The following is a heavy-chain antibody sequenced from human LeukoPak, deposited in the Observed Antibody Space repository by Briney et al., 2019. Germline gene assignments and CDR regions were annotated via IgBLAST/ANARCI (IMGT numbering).Heavy chain of an antibody. J-gene: IGHJ4*02. CDR2: IIPIFGTE. CDR3: AIRMSGGPFDY. D-gene: IGHD3-10*02. Sequence: WASVTVSCRASGGTFSIYDISWVRQARGQGVEWVGGIIPIFGTENYAQKFQGRGTITADKDTSTAYTELSRRRYRDTAVYYCAIRMSGGPFDYWGQGTLVTVSS. V-gene: IGHV1-69*06. CDR1: GGTFSIYD.